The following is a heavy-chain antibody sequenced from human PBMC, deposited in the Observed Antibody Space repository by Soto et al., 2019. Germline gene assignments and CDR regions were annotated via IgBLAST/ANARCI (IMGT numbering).Heavy chain of an antibody. V-gene: IGHV3-30*18. CDR3: AKDQAFGGGNYYYYYMDV. J-gene: IGHJ6*03. D-gene: IGHD3-3*01. Sequence: GGSLRLSCAASGFTFSSYGMHWVRQAPGKGLEWVAVISYDGSNKYYADSVKGRFTISRDNSKNTLYLQMNSLRAEDTAVYYCAKDQAFGGGNYYYYYMDVWGKGTTVTVSS. CDR2: ISYDGSNK. CDR1: GFTFSSYG.